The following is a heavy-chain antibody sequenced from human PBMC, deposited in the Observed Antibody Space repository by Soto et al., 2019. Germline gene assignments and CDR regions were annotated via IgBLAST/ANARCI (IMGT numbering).Heavy chain of an antibody. Sequence: SETLSLTCTVSGGSINSYYWSWIRQPPGKGLEWIGYIYYSGSTYYNPSLKSRVSISVDTSKNQFSLKLSSVTAEDTAVYYCARVRLGAPTRYFDYWGQGTLVTVSS. J-gene: IGHJ4*02. CDR3: ARVRLGAPTRYFDY. CDR1: GGSINSYY. V-gene: IGHV4-59*06. CDR2: IYYSGST. D-gene: IGHD1-26*01.